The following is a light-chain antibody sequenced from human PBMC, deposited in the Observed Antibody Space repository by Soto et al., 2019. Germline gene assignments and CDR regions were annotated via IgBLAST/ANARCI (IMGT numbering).Light chain of an antibody. CDR3: CSYADRYSLYV. V-gene: IGLV2-11*01. Sequence: QSALTQPRSVSGSPGQSVTISCTGTSCDVGGYNYVTWYQQHPGKAPKLMIYDVSKRPSGVPDRFSGSKSGNTASLTISGLQAEDEADYYCCSYADRYSLYVFGTGTKLTAL. CDR1: SCDVGGYNY. J-gene: IGLJ1*01. CDR2: DVS.